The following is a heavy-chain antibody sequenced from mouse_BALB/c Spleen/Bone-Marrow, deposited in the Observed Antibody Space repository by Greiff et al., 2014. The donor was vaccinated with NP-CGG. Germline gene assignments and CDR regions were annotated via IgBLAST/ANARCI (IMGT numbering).Heavy chain of an antibody. CDR3: ARPYDFGAWFAY. CDR1: GFTFSSYG. Sequence: EVKLQESGGDLVKPGGSLKLSCAASGFTFSSYGMSWVRQTPDKRLEWVATISSGGSYTYYPDSVKGRFTISRDNAKNTLYPQMSSLKSEDTAMYYCARPYDFGAWFAYWGQGTLVTVSA. CDR2: ISSGGSYT. J-gene: IGHJ3*01. D-gene: IGHD2-4*01. V-gene: IGHV5-6*01.